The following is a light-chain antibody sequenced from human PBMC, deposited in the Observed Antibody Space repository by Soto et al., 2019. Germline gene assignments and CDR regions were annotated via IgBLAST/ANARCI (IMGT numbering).Light chain of an antibody. CDR2: DAS. CDR1: QDITNY. J-gene: IGKJ4*01. V-gene: IGKV1-33*01. CDR3: QQYHSVPRT. Sequence: IEVTQSPASLPACVGGRCSITSQASQDITNYLNWYQQKPGKAPKLLIYDASNLETGVPSRFSGSGSGTDFTFTISRLQPEDIATYYCQQYHSVPRTSGGGTKVDIK.